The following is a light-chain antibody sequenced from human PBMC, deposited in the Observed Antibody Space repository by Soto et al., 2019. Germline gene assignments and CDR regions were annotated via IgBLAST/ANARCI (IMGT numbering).Light chain of an antibody. CDR1: SSDVGGYNY. V-gene: IGLV2-14*01. Sequence: SALTQPASVSGSPGQSITISCTGTSSDVGGYNYVSWYQQHPGKAPKLMIDEVNNRPSGVSNRFSGSKSGNTASLTISGLQAEDEADYYCSSYTTSSTPVVFGGGTKLTVL. CDR3: SSYTTSSTPVV. J-gene: IGLJ2*01. CDR2: EVN.